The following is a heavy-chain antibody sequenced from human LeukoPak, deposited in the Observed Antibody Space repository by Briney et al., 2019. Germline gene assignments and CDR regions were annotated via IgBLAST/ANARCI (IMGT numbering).Heavy chain of an antibody. CDR3: AKDLRNIRTLVDLQMI. CDR2: ISGSGDRT. D-gene: IGHD2-8*02. V-gene: IGHV3-23*01. Sequence: GGSLRLSCIASGFTFSNYGMSWVRQAPGRGLEWVSIISGSGDRTLHADSVKGRFTVSRDNSKNTVYLQMNSLRAEDTAVYYCAKDLRNIRTLVDLQMIWGQGTLVIVSS. CDR1: GFTFSNYG. J-gene: IGHJ3*02.